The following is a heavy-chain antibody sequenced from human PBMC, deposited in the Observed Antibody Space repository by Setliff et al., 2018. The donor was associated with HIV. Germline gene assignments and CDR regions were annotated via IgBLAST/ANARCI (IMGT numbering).Heavy chain of an antibody. CDR1: GDTDFY. CDR2: IHASGKA. D-gene: IGHD5-18*01. V-gene: IGHV4-4*09. Sequence: SETLSLTCTVSGDTDFYWSWIRQSPGKGLEWIGYIHASGKANYNPSLKSRVTISLDTSKMQFSLKLSSVTAADTAVYYCARGTGSYGSDYWGQGTLVTVSS. CDR3: ARGTGSYGSDY. J-gene: IGHJ4*02.